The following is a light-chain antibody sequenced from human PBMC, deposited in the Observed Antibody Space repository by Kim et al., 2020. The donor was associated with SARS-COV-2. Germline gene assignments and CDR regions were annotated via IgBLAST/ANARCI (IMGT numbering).Light chain of an antibody. J-gene: IGKJ4*01. CDR2: DAP. CDR1: QSVSSY. Sequence: EIVLTQSPATLSLSPGERATLSCRASQSVSSYLAWYQQKPGQAPRLLIYDAPNTATGIPGRFSGSGSGTDFTLTISSLEPEDFAVYYCQQRSKWPLTLGEGTKL. CDR3: QQRSKWPLT. V-gene: IGKV3-11*01.